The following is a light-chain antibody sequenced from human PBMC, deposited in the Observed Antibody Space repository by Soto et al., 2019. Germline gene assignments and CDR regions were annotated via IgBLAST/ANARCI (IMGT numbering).Light chain of an antibody. CDR2: GAS. V-gene: IGKV3-20*01. CDR1: QSVSYNY. Sequence: EIVLTQSPGTLSLSPGERATLSCRASQSVSYNYVAWYQQKPGQAPRLLIYGASSRATGIPDRFSGSGSGTDLTLTISRLEPEDFAVYYCQQYGTSLFTFGPGTKVDIK. J-gene: IGKJ3*01. CDR3: QQYGTSLFT.